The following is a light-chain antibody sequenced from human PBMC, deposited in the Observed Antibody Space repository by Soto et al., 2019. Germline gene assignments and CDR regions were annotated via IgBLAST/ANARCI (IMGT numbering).Light chain of an antibody. CDR1: QSVSSN. CDR2: GAS. V-gene: IGKV3-15*01. J-gene: IGKJ1*01. CDR3: QQYNNWPRT. Sequence: IVVTQSAGTLSLSPGERATLSCRASQSVSSNLAWYQQKPGQAPRLLIYGASTRATGIPARFSGSGSGTEFTLTISSLQSEDFAVYYCQQYNNWPRTFAQGTKVDIK.